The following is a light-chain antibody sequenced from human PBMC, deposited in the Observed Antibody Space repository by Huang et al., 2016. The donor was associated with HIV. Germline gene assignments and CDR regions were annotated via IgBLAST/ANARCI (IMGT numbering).Light chain of an antibody. CDR3: LQHHGYPRT. CDR2: AAS. CDR1: KGIANY. Sequence: DIQLTQSPSAMSASVGDRVSITCRASKGIANYLAWFQQKPGGAPKRLIYAASSLQSGVPSRFSGSGSGTKFTLTISRLQPEDFATYYCLQHHGYPRTFGQGTKV. J-gene: IGKJ1*01. V-gene: IGKV1-17*03.